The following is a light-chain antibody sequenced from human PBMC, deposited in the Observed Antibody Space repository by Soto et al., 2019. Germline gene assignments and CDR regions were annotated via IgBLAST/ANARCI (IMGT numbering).Light chain of an antibody. V-gene: IGKV2-30*01. Sequence: DVVMTQSPLSLPVTLGQPASISCKSSQSLVYSDGNTYLNWLQQRPLQSPRRIIYKVSNQDSGVPDRFSGSGSGTAFTLKISRVEAGEVGVYYCMQATHCPRTFGQGTKLEIK. CDR1: QSLVYSDGNTY. CDR3: MQATHCPRT. CDR2: KVS. J-gene: IGKJ2*01.